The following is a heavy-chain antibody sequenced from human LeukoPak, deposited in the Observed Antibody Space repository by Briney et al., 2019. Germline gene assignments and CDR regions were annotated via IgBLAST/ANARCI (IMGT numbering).Heavy chain of an antibody. CDR3: ARDGPVTTVTFYYYGMDV. J-gene: IGHJ6*02. CDR2: ISAYNGNT. D-gene: IGHD4-17*01. Sequence: ASVKVSCKASGYTFTSYGISWVRQAPGQGLEWMGWISAYNGNTNYAQKLQGRVTMTTDTSTSTAYMELRSLRSDDTAVYYCARDGPVTTVTFYYYGMDVWGQGTTVTVSS. V-gene: IGHV1-18*01. CDR1: GYTFTSYG.